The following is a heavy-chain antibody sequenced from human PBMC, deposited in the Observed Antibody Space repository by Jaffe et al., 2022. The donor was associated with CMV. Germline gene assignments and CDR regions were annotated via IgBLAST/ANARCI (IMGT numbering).Heavy chain of an antibody. CDR1: GGTFSSYA. V-gene: IGHV1-69*01. D-gene: IGHD2-21*02. CDR2: IIPIFGTA. CDR3: AKAYCGGDCYGDNLNYFDY. Sequence: QVQLVQSGAEVKKPGSSVKVSCKASGGTFSSYAISWVRQAPGQGLEWMGGIIPIFGTANYAQKFQGRVTITADESTSTAYMELSSLRSEDTAVYYCAKAYCGGDCYGDNLNYFDYWGQGTLVTVSS. J-gene: IGHJ4*02.